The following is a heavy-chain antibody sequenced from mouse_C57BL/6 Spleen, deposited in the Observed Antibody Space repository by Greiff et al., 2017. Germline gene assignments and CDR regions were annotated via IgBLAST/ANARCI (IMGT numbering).Heavy chain of an antibody. J-gene: IGHJ2*01. V-gene: IGHV1-52*01. CDR1: GYTFPSYW. Sequence: QVQLQQPGAELVRPGSSVKLSCKASGYTFPSYWMPWVKQRPIQGLEWIGNIDPSDSETHYNQKFKDKATLTVDKSSSTAYMQLSSLTSEDSAVYYCARDSNYYFDYWGQGTTLTVSS. CDR3: ARDSNYYFDY. CDR2: IDPSDSET. D-gene: IGHD2-5*01.